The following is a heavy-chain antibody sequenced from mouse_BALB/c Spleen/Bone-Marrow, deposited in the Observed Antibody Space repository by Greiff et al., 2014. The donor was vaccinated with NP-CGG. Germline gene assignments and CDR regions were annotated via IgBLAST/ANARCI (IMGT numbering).Heavy chain of an antibody. CDR2: IDPANGNT. CDR3: ATYYYGSSWGFAY. J-gene: IGHJ3*01. Sequence: VQLQQSGAELVKPRASVKLSCTASGFNIKDTYMHWVKQRPEQGLEWIGRIDPANGNTKYDPKFQGKATITADTSSNTAYLQLSSLTSEDTAVYYCATYYYGSSWGFAYWGQGTLVTVSA. V-gene: IGHV14-3*02. D-gene: IGHD1-1*01. CDR1: GFNIKDTY.